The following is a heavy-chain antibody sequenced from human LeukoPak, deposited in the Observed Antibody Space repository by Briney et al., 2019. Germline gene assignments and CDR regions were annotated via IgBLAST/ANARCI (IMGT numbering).Heavy chain of an antibody. CDR2: IKQDGSEK. CDR1: GFIFSTHW. V-gene: IGHV3-7*05. J-gene: IGHJ4*02. CDR3: ANALGAHYFDS. Sequence: PGGSLRLSCAASGFIFSTHWMIWVRQAPGKRLEWVANIKQDGSEKYYVDSVKGRFIISRDNAKNSLYLQMNSLRVEDTAVYYCANALGAHYFDSWGQGTLVTVSS. D-gene: IGHD1-26*01.